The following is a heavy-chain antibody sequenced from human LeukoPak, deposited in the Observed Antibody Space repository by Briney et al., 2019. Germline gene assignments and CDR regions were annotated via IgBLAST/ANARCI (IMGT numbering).Heavy chain of an antibody. CDR1: GFTFSSYA. CDR3: ARGGYNWNDGLFDY. V-gene: IGHV3-64*01. Sequence: GGSLRLSCAASGFTFSSYAMHWVRQAPGKGLEYVSAISSNGGSTYYANSVKGRFTISRDNSKNTLYLQMGSLRAEDMAVYYCARGGYNWNDGLFDYWGQGTLVTVSS. J-gene: IGHJ4*02. D-gene: IGHD1-1*01. CDR2: ISSNGGST.